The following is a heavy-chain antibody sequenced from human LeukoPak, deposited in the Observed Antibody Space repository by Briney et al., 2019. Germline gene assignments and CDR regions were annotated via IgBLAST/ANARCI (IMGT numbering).Heavy chain of an antibody. J-gene: IGHJ6*02. CDR1: GYTFTSYY. D-gene: IGHD6-19*01. Sequence: GASVEVSCKASGYTFTSYYMHWVRQAPGQGLEWMGIINPSGGSTSYAQKFQGRVTMTRDTSTSTVYMELSSLRSEDTAVYYCANSARSSSGHRDYYYYYGMDVWGQGTTVTVSS. CDR3: ANSARSSSGHRDYYYYYGMDV. V-gene: IGHV1-46*01. CDR2: INPSGGST.